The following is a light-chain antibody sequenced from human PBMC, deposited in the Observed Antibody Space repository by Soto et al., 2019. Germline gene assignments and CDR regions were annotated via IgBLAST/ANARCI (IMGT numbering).Light chain of an antibody. V-gene: IGKV3-15*01. CDR1: QSISSN. J-gene: IGKJ1*01. CDR2: GAS. Sequence: EIVLTQSPATLSVVPWEIATLSCRASQSISSNLAWYQQKPGQAPRLLTYGASTRATGIPARFSGSGSGTEFTLTISSLQPEDFAVYYCQQYYNWPRTFGQGTKVDIK. CDR3: QQYYNWPRT.